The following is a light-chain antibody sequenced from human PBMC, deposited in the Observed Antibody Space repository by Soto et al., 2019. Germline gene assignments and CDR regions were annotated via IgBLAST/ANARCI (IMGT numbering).Light chain of an antibody. Sequence: EIVLTQSPATLSLSPGARATLSCRASQSVSSYLAWYQQKPGQAPRLLIYDASNRATGIPARFSGSGSGTDFTLTICSLEPEDFAVYYCQQRSNWPLTFGGGTKVEIK. CDR3: QQRSNWPLT. CDR2: DAS. V-gene: IGKV3-11*01. J-gene: IGKJ4*01. CDR1: QSVSSY.